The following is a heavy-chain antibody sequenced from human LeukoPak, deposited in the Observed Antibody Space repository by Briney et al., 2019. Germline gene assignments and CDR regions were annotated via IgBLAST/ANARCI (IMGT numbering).Heavy chain of an antibody. J-gene: IGHJ5*02. D-gene: IGHD6-13*01. V-gene: IGHV3-23*01. Sequence: GGSLRLSCAASGFTFSSYAMSWVRQAPGKGLDWVSAISGSGGSTYYADSVKGRFTISRDNSKNTLYLQMNSLRAEDTAVYYCAKGIAAGLQNWFDPWGQGTLVTVSS. CDR2: ISGSGGST. CDR3: AKGIAAGLQNWFDP. CDR1: GFTFSSYA.